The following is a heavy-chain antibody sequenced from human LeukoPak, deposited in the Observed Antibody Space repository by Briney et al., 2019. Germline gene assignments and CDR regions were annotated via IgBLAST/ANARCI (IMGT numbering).Heavy chain of an antibody. J-gene: IGHJ6*04. Sequence: SETLSLTCAVSGYSISSGYYWGWIRQPPGKGLEWIGSLYHSGSTYYNPSLKSRVTISVDTSKNQFSLKLSSVTAADTAVYYCARLGFSSPVDVWGKGTTVTVSS. D-gene: IGHD6-19*01. CDR2: LYHSGST. CDR1: GYSISSGYY. V-gene: IGHV4-38-2*01. CDR3: ARLGFSSPVDV.